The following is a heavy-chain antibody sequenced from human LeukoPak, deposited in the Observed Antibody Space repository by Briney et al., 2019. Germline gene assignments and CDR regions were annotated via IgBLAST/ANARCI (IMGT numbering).Heavy chain of an antibody. CDR2: ISSSGSTI. D-gene: IGHD3-3*01. V-gene: IGHV3-11*01. J-gene: IGHJ6*02. CDR1: GFTFSDYY. Sequence: GGSLRLSCAASGFTFSDYYMGRIRQAPGKGLEWVSYISSSGSTIYYADSVKGRFTISRDNAKNSLYLQMNSLRAEDTAVYYCARVGYYDFWSGYLYYYYGMDVWGQGTTVTVSS. CDR3: ARVGYYDFWSGYLYYYYGMDV.